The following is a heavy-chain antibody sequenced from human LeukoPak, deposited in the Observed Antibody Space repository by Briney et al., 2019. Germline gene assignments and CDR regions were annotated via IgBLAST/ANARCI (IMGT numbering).Heavy chain of an antibody. J-gene: IGHJ4*02. CDR3: AREGIVVVRPFDY. CDR1: GGSISSSNW. CDR2: IYHSGST. D-gene: IGHD3-22*01. V-gene: IGHV4-4*02. Sequence: SETLSLTCAVSGGSISSSNWWSWVRQPPGKGLEWIGEIYHSGSTNYNPSLKSRVTISVDTSKNQFSLKLSSVTAADTAVYYCAREGIVVVRPFDYWGQGTLVTVSS.